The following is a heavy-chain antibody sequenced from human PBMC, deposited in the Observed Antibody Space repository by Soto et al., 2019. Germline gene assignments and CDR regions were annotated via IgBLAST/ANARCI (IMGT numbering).Heavy chain of an antibody. Sequence: EVQLVDSGGGLVQPGGSLRLSCAASGFTFSSYWMSWVRQPPGKGLEWVANIKQDGSEENFVDSVKGRFTISRDNAKNSLYLQMSSLGAEDTAVYYCARGRFRYCGGVCPLFFDYWGQGTLVTVSS. CDR2: IKQDGSEE. J-gene: IGHJ4*02. D-gene: IGHD2-21*02. CDR1: GFTFSSYW. V-gene: IGHV3-7*01. CDR3: ARGRFRYCGGVCPLFFDY.